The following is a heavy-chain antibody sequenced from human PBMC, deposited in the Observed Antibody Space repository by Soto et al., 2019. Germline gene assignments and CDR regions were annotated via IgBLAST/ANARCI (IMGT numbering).Heavy chain of an antibody. V-gene: IGHV3-7*02. J-gene: IGHJ4*02. D-gene: IGHD2-15*01. CDR2: IKEDGSEK. Sequence: LRLSCAASGFTFDAYWMTWVRQAPGKGLEWVANIKEDGSEKFYVDSVKGRFTISRDNANYLVYLQMNSLRVEDTAIYYCARGSLAAAWGQGTLVTVSS. CDR3: ARGSLAAA. CDR1: GFTFDAYW.